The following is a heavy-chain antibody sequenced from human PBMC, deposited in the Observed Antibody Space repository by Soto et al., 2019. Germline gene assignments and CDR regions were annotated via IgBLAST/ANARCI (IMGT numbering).Heavy chain of an antibody. D-gene: IGHD2-15*01. Sequence: QVQLQESGPGLVKPSETLSLTCTVSGGSISSYYWSWIRQPPGKGLEWIGYIYYSGSTNYNPSLKSRVTMAVDTSKNQFSLKLCSVTAADTAVYYCARHCSGGSCYYAFDIWGQGTMVTVSS. CDR1: GGSISSYY. V-gene: IGHV4-59*08. CDR2: IYYSGST. CDR3: ARHCSGGSCYYAFDI. J-gene: IGHJ3*02.